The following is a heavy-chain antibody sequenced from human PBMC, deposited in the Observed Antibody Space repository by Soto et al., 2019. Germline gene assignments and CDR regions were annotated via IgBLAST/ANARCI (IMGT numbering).Heavy chain of an antibody. CDR3: AMGNIVATN. D-gene: IGHD5-12*01. V-gene: IGHV4-59*01. J-gene: IGHJ4*02. CDR1: GGSISSYY. Sequence: SETLSLTCTVSGGSISSYYWSWIRQPPGKGLEWIGYIYYSGSTNYNPSLESRVTISVDTSKNQFSLKLSSVTAADTAVYYCAMGNIVATNWGQGTLVTVSS. CDR2: IYYSGST.